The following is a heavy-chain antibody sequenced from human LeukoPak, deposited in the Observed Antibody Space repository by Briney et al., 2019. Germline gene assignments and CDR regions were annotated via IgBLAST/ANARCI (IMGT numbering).Heavy chain of an antibody. CDR2: TNPSGGST. CDR3: ASQNWNYGYGGFDY. D-gene: IGHD1-7*01. CDR1: GYTFTSYY. J-gene: IGHJ4*02. V-gene: IGHV1-46*01. Sequence: AASVKVSCKASGYTFTSYYMHWVRQAPGQGLEWMGITNPSGGSTSYAQKFQGRVTMTRDMSTSTVYMELSSLRSEDTAVYYCASQNWNYGYGGFDYWGQGTLVTVSS.